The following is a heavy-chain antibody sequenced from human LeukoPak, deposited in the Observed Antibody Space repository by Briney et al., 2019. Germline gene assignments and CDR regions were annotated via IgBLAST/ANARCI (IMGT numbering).Heavy chain of an antibody. CDR3: ARGPSDSSGWYGEATTADAFDI. Sequence: SETLSLTCAVYGGSFNGYYWSWIRQPPGKGLEWIGEINHSGSTNYNPSLKSRVTISVDTSKNQFPLKLSSVTAADTAVYYCARGPSDSSGWYGEATTADAFDIWGQGTMVTVSS. V-gene: IGHV4-34*01. CDR2: INHSGST. J-gene: IGHJ3*02. CDR1: GGSFNGYY. D-gene: IGHD6-19*01.